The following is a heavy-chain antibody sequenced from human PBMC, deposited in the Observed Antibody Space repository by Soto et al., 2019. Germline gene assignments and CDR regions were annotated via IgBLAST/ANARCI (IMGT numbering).Heavy chain of an antibody. V-gene: IGHV4-59*01. CDR1: GGSISSYY. CDR2: IYYSGST. J-gene: IGHJ4*02. D-gene: IGHD2-2*01. Sequence: PSETLSLTCTVSGGSISSYYWSWIRQPPGKGLEWIGYIYYSGSTNYNPSLKSRVTISVDTSKNRFSLKLSSVTAADTAVYYCATGPAAMPFDYWGQGTLVTVSS. CDR3: ATGPAAMPFDY.